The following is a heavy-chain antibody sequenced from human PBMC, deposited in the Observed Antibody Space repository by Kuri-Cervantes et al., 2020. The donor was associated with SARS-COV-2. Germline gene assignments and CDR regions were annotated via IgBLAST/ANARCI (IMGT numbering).Heavy chain of an antibody. J-gene: IGHJ4*02. CDR3: VRDGDHWNFDY. D-gene: IGHD1-1*01. Sequence: GGSLRLSCAASQLTFSSYSMNWVRQAPGKGLEWVASIGSGGSFINYADSVKGRFTLSRDNAKNMLFLQMNSLRAEDTAVYYCVRDGDHWNFDYWGQGTLVTVSS. V-gene: IGHV3-21*01. CDR2: IGSGGSFI. CDR1: QLTFSSYS.